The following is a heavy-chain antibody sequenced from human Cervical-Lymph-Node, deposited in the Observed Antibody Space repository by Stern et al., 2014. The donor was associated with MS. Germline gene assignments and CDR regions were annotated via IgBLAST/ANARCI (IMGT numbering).Heavy chain of an antibody. CDR3: ARAGFEYSSSPYYYYGMDV. Sequence: VQLVQSGAEVKKPGSSVKVSCKASGGTFSSYAISWVRQAPGQGLEWMGGIIPIFGTTNYAQKFQGRVTITADESTSTAYMELSSLRSEDTAVYYCARAGFEYSSSPYYYYGMDVWGQGTTVTVSS. J-gene: IGHJ6*02. CDR1: GGTFSSYA. CDR2: IIPIFGTT. V-gene: IGHV1-69*01. D-gene: IGHD6-6*01.